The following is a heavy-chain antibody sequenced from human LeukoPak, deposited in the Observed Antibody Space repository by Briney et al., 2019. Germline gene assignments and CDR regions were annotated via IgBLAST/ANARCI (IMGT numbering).Heavy chain of an antibody. CDR1: GGSIRSYY. CDR3: ARVGYRIDY. CDR2: IYYSGST. V-gene: IGHV4-59*12. J-gene: IGHJ4*02. Sequence: KSSETLSLTCTVSGGSIRSYYWSWLRQPPGKGLEWIGYIYYSGSTNYNPSLKSRVTMSVDTSKNQFSLKLSSVTAADTAVYYCARVGYRIDYWGQGTLVTDSS. D-gene: IGHD5-24*01.